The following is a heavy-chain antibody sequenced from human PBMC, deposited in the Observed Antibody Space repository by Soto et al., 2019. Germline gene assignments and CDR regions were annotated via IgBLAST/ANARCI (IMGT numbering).Heavy chain of an antibody. D-gene: IGHD1-1*01. V-gene: IGHV1-8*01. J-gene: IGHJ4*02. CDR1: GYSFTDYD. Sequence: QVQVVQSRAEVKKPGASVKVSCKTSGYSFTDYDINWVRQAPGQGLEWMGWVSPDHGNAGYAQIFQARLTLTTNTSINTAYMELNGLTSEDTAVYFCEVTTGSWGQVTMVTVSS. CDR2: VSPDHGNA. CDR3: EVTTGS.